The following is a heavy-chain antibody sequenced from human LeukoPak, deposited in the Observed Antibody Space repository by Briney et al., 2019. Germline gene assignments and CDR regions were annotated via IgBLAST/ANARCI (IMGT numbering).Heavy chain of an antibody. D-gene: IGHD3-9*01. J-gene: IGHJ4*02. CDR2: ISWNSGSI. CDR1: GFTFDDYA. V-gene: IGHV3-9*03. Sequence: GRSLGLSCAASGFTFDDYAMHWVRQAPGKGLEWVSGISWNSGSIGYADSVKGRFTISRDNAKNSLYLQMNSLRAEDMALYYCAKGTLTGSFDYWGQGTLVTVSS. CDR3: AKGTLTGSFDY.